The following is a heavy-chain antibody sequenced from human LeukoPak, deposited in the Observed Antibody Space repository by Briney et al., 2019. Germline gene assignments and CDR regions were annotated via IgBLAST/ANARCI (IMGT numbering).Heavy chain of an antibody. CDR2: IYSSGST. CDR3: ARHSEHGSGWSFNWFDP. CDR1: GGSISGYY. D-gene: IGHD6-19*01. J-gene: IGHJ5*02. V-gene: IGHV4-59*08. Sequence: SETLSLTCTVSGGSISGYYWTWIRQPPGKGLEWIGCIYSSGSTSYKPSLKSRVTISVDTSKNQFSLKLSSVTAADTAVYYCARHSEHGSGWSFNWFDPWGQGTLVTVSS.